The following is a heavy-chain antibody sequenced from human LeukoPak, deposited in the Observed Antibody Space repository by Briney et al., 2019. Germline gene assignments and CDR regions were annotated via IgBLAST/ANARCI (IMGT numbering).Heavy chain of an antibody. Sequence: SETLSLTCTVFGGSISSGGYYWSWIRQHPGKGLEWIGYIYYSGSTYYNPSLKSRVTISVDTSKNQFSLKLSSATAADTAVYYCARFRVTTNEEYFQHWGQGTLVTVSS. CDR3: ARFRVTTNEEYFQH. CDR1: GGSISSGGYY. CDR2: IYYSGST. D-gene: IGHD4-17*01. V-gene: IGHV4-31*03. J-gene: IGHJ1*01.